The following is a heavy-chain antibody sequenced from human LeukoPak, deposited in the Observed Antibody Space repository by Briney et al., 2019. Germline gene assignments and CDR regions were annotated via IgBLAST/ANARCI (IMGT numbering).Heavy chain of an antibody. CDR3: AKKGYYDGSGYYMYYFDH. Sequence: PGGSLRLSCEASGLIFSSYWMSWVRQAPGKGLEWVSAISGSGGTAYYADSVKGRFTISRDNSKNTLYLQMNSLRAEDTAVYYCAKKGYYDGSGYYMYYFDHWGQGTLVTVSS. D-gene: IGHD3-22*01. V-gene: IGHV3-23*01. CDR2: ISGSGGTA. J-gene: IGHJ4*02. CDR1: GLIFSSYW.